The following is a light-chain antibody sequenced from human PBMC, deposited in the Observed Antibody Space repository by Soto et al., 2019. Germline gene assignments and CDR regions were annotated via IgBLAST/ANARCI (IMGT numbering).Light chain of an antibody. J-gene: IGKJ1*01. CDR3: QQYYSRRT. Sequence: DIQMTQSPSSLSASVGDRVTITCRASQGIRNDLGWYQQKPGNAPKFLIYDASTLESGVPSRFSGGGSGTEFTLTISSLQPDDSATYYCQQYYSRRTFGQGTKVDIK. V-gene: IGKV1-17*01. CDR2: DAS. CDR1: QGIRND.